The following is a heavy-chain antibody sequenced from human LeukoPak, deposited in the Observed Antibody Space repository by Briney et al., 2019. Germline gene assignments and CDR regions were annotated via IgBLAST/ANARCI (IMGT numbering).Heavy chain of an antibody. V-gene: IGHV1-18*01. CDR3: ARDYYDNSGYYSHTGGY. D-gene: IGHD3-22*01. Sequence: ASVKVSCKASGYTFTVYGISWVRQAPGQGLEWMGWINAYNGNTNYAQKLQGRVTTTTDTSTSTAYMELRSLRSDDTAVYYCARDYYDNSGYYSHTGGYWGQGTLVTVSS. J-gene: IGHJ4*02. CDR2: INAYNGNT. CDR1: GYTFTVYG.